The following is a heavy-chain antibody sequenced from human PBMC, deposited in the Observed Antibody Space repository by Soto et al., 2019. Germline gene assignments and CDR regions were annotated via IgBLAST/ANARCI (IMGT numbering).Heavy chain of an antibody. D-gene: IGHD2-15*01. CDR3: XXXXXXGGXCYQVDY. J-gene: IGHJ4*02. CDR1: GYTFTSYY. CDR2: INPSGGGT. V-gene: IGHV1-46*01. Sequence: QVQLVQSGAEVKKPGASVKVSCKASGYTFTSYYMHWVRQAPGQGLEWMGIINPSGGGTSYAQKLQGRVTLTSEXSTXXVYXXXXXXXSEXXXVXXXXXXXXXGGXCYQVDYWGQGTLVTVSS.